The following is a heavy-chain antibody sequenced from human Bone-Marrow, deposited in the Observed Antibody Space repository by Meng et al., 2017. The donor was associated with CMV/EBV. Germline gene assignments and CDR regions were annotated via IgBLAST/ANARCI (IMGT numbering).Heavy chain of an antibody. D-gene: IGHD3-10*01. CDR2: INPNSGAT. J-gene: IGHJ6*02. CDR3: ARDGAYYYGSGSYHYYYYGMDV. CDR1: GYTFTAYE. Sequence: ASVKVSCKASGYTFTAYELYWVRQAPGQGLEWMAWINPNSGATNYAKKFQDRITMTRDTSISTAYMELSRLRSDDTAVYYCARDGAYYYGSGSYHYYYYGMDVWGQGTTVTVSS. V-gene: IGHV1-2*02.